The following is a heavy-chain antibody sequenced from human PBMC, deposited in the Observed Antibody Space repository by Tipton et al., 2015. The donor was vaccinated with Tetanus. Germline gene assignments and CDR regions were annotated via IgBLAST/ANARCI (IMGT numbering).Heavy chain of an antibody. CDR1: GYSFTNYW. J-gene: IGHJ2*01. CDR2: IHPGDSDT. Sequence: QSGAEVKKPGESLKMSCKGSGYSFTNYWIGWVRQMPGKGLEWMGIIHPGDSDTRYSPSFQGQVTISADKSISTAYLQWSSLKASDSAMYYCARRLGPYTGDQIWHFDLWGRGTLVTVSS. V-gene: IGHV5-51*01. CDR3: ARRLGPYTGDQIWHFDL. D-gene: IGHD7-27*01.